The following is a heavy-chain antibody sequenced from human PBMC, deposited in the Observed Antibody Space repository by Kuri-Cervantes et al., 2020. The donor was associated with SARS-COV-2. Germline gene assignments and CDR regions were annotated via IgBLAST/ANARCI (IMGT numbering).Heavy chain of an antibody. V-gene: IGHV4-61*09. Sequence: SETLSLTCTVSGGSISSGSYYWSWIRQPAGKGLEWIGYIYTSGSTNYNPSLKSRVTISVDTSKNQFPLKLSSVTAADTAVYYCAGPQNYYFDYWGQGTLVTVSS. J-gene: IGHJ4*02. D-gene: IGHD2/OR15-2a*01. CDR1: GGSISSGSYY. CDR2: IYTSGST. CDR3: AGPQNYYFDY.